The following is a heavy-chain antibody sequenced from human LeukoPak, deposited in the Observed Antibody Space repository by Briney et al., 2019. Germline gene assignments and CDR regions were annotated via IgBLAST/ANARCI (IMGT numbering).Heavy chain of an antibody. Sequence: SETLSLTCDVSVGSLSDSCWSWVRQPPGKGLEWVGEVNHNGGTSYNPSLRSRVSISIDTSKNQFSLKLSSVTAADTAVYYCARARYSSQQINNWFDPWGQGTLVTVSS. J-gene: IGHJ5*02. D-gene: IGHD6-13*01. CDR3: ARARYSSQQINNWFDP. CDR2: VNHNGGT. CDR1: VGSLSDSC. V-gene: IGHV4-34*01.